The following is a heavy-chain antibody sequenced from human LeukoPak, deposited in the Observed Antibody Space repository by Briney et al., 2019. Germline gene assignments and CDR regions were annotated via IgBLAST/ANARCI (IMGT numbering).Heavy chain of an antibody. CDR3: ATQADTAMVTSFAFDI. D-gene: IGHD5-18*01. CDR1: GGSISSYY. J-gene: IGHJ3*02. CDR2: IYTSGST. Sequence: SETLSLTCTVSGGSISSYYWSWIRQPPGKGPEWIGYIYTSGSTNYNPSLKSRVTISVDTSKNQFSLKLSSVTAADTAVYYCATQADTAMVTSFAFDIWGQGTMVTVSS. V-gene: IGHV4-4*09.